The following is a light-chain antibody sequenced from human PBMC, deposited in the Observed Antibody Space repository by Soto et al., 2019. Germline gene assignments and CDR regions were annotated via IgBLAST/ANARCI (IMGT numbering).Light chain of an antibody. CDR3: QQRNDWWT. V-gene: IGKV3-15*01. J-gene: IGKJ1*01. CDR1: QSITTN. Sequence: IVMTQSPATLSVSPWERATLSCRASQSITTNLAWYQHKPGQAPRLLIHSASTRATGIPARFSGRGSGTDFTLTISSLEPEDSAVYYCQQRNDWWTFGPGTKVDIK. CDR2: SAS.